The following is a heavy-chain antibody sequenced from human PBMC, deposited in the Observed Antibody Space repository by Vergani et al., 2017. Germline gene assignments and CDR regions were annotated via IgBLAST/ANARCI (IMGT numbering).Heavy chain of an antibody. CDR3: ARGSGWYFNALDI. Sequence: EVQLVESGGGLVQPGGSLRLSCAASGFTVSSNYMSWVRQAPGKGLEWVSVIYSGGSTYYADSVKGRFTISRDNSKNTLYLQMNSLRAEDTAVYYCARGSGWYFNALDIWGQGTMVTVSS. CDR2: IYSGGST. J-gene: IGHJ3*02. D-gene: IGHD6-19*01. CDR1: GFTVSSNY. V-gene: IGHV3-66*02.